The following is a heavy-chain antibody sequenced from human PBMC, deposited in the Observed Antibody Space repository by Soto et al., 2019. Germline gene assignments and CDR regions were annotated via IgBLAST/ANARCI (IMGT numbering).Heavy chain of an antibody. CDR3: AKEIAVAGPSYFDF. D-gene: IGHD6-19*01. CDR1: GFTVSSNY. J-gene: IGHJ4*02. CDR2: ISGSGGST. Sequence: PGGSLRLSCAASGFTVSSNYMSWVRQAPGKGLEWVSAISGSGGSTYYADSVKGRFTISRDNSKNTLYLQMNSLRAEDTAVYYCAKEIAVAGPSYFDFWGQGTLVTVSS. V-gene: IGHV3-23*01.